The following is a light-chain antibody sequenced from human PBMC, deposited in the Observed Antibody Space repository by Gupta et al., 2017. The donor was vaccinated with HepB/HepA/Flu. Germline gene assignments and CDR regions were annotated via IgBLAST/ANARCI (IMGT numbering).Light chain of an antibody. J-gene: IGLJ2*01. CDR1: NIGGKR. CDR2: YDS. Sequence: SSVLPQQPSVSVAPGATPRLTCGGNNIGGKRVHWHQQTPGQAPVLFISYDSDRPSGIPERFSGSNSGNTATLTISRVEAGDEADYYCQVCDSSIDHPVFGGGTTLTVL. CDR3: QVCDSSIDHPV. V-gene: IGLV3-21*04.